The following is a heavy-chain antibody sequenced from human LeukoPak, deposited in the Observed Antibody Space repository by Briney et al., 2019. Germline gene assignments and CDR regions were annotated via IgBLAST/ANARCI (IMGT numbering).Heavy chain of an antibody. CDR1: GFIFSSYT. V-gene: IGHV3-21*01. D-gene: IGHD4-17*01. Sequence: GGSLRLSCAGSGFIFSSYTMNWVRQAPGKGLEWVSCISSSSSYIYYADSVKGRFTISRDNAKNSLYLQMNSLRAEDTAVYDCARLGLRPYFDYWGQGTLVTVSS. CDR2: ISSSSSYI. J-gene: IGHJ4*02. CDR3: ARLGLRPYFDY.